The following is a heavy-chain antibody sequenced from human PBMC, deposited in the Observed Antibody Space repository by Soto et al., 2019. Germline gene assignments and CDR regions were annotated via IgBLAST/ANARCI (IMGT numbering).Heavy chain of an antibody. CDR1: GFSLNTDGAG. CDR3: AHSRNLITEDAQVGDFDY. D-gene: IGHD3-10*01. CDR2: IYWDDDE. Sequence: QITLKESGPTQVKPTQTLTLTCSFSGFSLNTDGAGVGWVRQPPGAALEWLALIYWDDDEPYSPSLKTRLTITKDPSNNQVVLIMTNIDPVDTATYYCAHSRNLITEDAQVGDFDYWGQGTLVTVAS. V-gene: IGHV2-5*02. J-gene: IGHJ4*02.